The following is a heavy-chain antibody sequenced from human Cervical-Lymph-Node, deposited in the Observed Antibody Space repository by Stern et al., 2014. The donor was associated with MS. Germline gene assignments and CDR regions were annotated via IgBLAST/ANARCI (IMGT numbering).Heavy chain of an antibody. CDR1: GDSVSTSTAA. V-gene: IGHV6-1*02. Sequence: QVQLQQSGPGLVKPSQTLSLTCAISGDSVSTSTAAWNWIRQSPSRGLEWLGRTYYRYTWYNDYAVSVKSRITINPDTSKNQFSLQLNSVTPEDTAVYYCARDLFYNSGRGVYWYFDLWGRGTLVTVSS. CDR2: TYYRYTWYN. D-gene: IGHD5-12*01. J-gene: IGHJ2*01. CDR3: ARDLFYNSGRGVYWYFDL.